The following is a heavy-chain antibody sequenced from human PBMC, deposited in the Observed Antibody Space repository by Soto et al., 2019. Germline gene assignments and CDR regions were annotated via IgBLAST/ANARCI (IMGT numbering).Heavy chain of an antibody. Sequence: QLVQSGAAVTKPGASVKVSCKTSGYNFSAHYIHWVRQPPGQGLEWVGWISPRRGDHHSADKFQDRLTVTTDTATTSAFMHLSGLRVNDSAVYYCAKGGGYGHGHWGQGTLIIVSS. CDR3: AKGGGYGHGH. CDR1: GYNFSAHY. D-gene: IGHD5-12*01. CDR2: ISPRRGDH. V-gene: IGHV1-2*02. J-gene: IGHJ4*02.